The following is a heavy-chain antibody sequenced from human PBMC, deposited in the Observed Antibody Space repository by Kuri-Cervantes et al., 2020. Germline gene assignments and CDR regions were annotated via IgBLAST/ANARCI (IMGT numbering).Heavy chain of an antibody. CDR2: ISAYNGNT. V-gene: IGHV1-18*01. Sequence: ASVKVSCKASGYTFTSYGISWVRQAPGQGLEWMGWISAYNGNTNYAQKLQGRATMTTDTSTSTAYMELRSLRSDDTAVYYCARDPGNVPAAIPLYYYYGMDVWGQGTTVTVSS. J-gene: IGHJ6*02. D-gene: IGHD2-2*02. CDR1: GYTFTSYG. CDR3: ARDPGNVPAAIPLYYYYGMDV.